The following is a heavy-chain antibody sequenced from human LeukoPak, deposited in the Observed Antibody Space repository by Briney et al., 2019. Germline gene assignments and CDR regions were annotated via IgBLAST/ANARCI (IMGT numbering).Heavy chain of an antibody. CDR2: ISSSSSYI. CDR3: ARDPNRAEYQLTSGWFDP. J-gene: IGHJ5*02. Sequence: GGSLRPSCAASGFTFSSYSMNWVRQAPGKGLEWVSSISSSSSYIYYADSVKGRFTISRDNAKNSLYLQMNSLRAEDTAVYYCARDPNRAEYQLTSGWFDPWGQGTLVTVSS. CDR1: GFTFSSYS. V-gene: IGHV3-21*01. D-gene: IGHD2-2*01.